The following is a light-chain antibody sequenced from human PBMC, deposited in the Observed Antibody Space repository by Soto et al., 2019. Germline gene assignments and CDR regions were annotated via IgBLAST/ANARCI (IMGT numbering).Light chain of an antibody. CDR2: AAS. J-gene: IGKJ3*01. CDR3: QQSDSTLFT. CDR1: QTIIRN. V-gene: IGKV1-39*01. Sequence: DIQMTQSPSSLSASVGDRVTITCRASQTIIRNLNWYQQKPGRAPNLLIYAASSLQSGVPSRFSGSGSGTEFTLTISSLQPEDFATYYCQQSDSTLFTFGPGTKVEIK.